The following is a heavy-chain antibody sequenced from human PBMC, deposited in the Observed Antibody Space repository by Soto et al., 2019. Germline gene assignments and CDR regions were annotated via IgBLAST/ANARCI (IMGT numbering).Heavy chain of an antibody. CDR3: ARGGRGGFAY. D-gene: IGHD3-16*01. CDR1: GFTFSSYW. J-gene: IGHJ4*02. CDR2: INIDGSSA. Sequence: EVQLVESGGGLVQPGGSLRLSCAASGFTFSSYWMRWVRQAPGKGLVWVSRINIDGSSADYADSVKGRFTISRDNAKNTLYLQMNSLRVEDTAVYYCARGGRGGFAYGGRGTLVSVSS. V-gene: IGHV3-74*01.